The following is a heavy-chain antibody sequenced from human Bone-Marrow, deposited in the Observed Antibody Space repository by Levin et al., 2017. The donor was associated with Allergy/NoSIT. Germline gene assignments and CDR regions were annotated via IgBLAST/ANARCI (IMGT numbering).Heavy chain of an antibody. CDR2: ISYSGTT. CDR1: GVSDNTFF. CDR3: ARSHWGPLPNWFDP. Sequence: PSETLSLTCSVSGVSDNTFFWSWIRQSPGKGLEWIGYISYSGTTKYNPSLRSRASISRDTSKNQFSLTLNSVTAADTAIYYCARSHWGPLPNWFDPGGQGTLVTVSS. V-gene: IGHV4-59*02. J-gene: IGHJ5*02. D-gene: IGHD3-16*01.